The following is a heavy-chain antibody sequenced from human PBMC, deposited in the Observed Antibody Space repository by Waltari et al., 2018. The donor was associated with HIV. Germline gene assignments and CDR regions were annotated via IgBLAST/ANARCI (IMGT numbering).Heavy chain of an antibody. D-gene: IGHD2-2*01. J-gene: IGHJ4*02. Sequence: QVQLVESGGGVVQPGRSLRLSCAASGFTLSSYAMHWVRQAPGEVLEWLAVISDDGTNKYYADSVKDRFIIYRDNSQNTLYLQMFSLRPEDTAVYYCTRASAADLDFWGQGTLVTVSS. CDR3: TRASAADLDF. CDR1: GFTLSSYA. CDR2: ISDDGTNK. V-gene: IGHV3-30-3*01.